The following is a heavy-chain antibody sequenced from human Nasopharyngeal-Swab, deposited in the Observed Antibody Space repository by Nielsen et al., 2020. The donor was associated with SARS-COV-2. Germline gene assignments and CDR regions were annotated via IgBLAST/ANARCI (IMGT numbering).Heavy chain of an antibody. Sequence: GSLRLSCTVSGGSISSSSYYWGWIRQPPGKGLEWIGSIYYSGSTYHNPSLKSRVTISVDTSKNQFSLKLSSVTAADTTVYYCARQHSGWYGDYYFDYWGQGTLVTVSS. CDR2: IYYSGST. J-gene: IGHJ4*02. D-gene: IGHD6-19*01. V-gene: IGHV4-39*01. CDR3: ARQHSGWYGDYYFDY. CDR1: GGSISSSSYY.